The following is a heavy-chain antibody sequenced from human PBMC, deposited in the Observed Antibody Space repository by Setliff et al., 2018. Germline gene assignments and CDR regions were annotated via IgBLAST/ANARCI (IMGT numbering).Heavy chain of an antibody. CDR3: ARGHSRTYYYDSSGSHYFDY. V-gene: IGHV1-69*10. Sequence: SVKVSCKASGGTFSSYAISWVRQAPGQGLEWMGGIIPILGIANYAQKFQGRVTITADKSTSTAYMELSSLRSEDTAIYYCARGHSRTYYYDSSGSHYFDYWGQGTLVTVSS. CDR1: GGTFSSYA. D-gene: IGHD3-22*01. J-gene: IGHJ4*02. CDR2: IIPILGIA.